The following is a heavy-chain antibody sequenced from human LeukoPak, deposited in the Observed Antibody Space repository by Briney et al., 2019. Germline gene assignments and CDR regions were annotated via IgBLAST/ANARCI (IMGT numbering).Heavy chain of an antibody. D-gene: IGHD2-15*01. J-gene: IGHJ5*02. V-gene: IGHV1-69*13. Sequence: GASVKVSCKASGGTFSSYAISWVRQAPGQGLEWMGGIIPIFGTANYAQKFQGRVTIAADESTSTAYMELSSLRSEDTAVYYCAILGSRGGNWFDPWGQGTLVTVSS. CDR1: GGTFSSYA. CDR2: IIPIFGTA. CDR3: AILGSRGGNWFDP.